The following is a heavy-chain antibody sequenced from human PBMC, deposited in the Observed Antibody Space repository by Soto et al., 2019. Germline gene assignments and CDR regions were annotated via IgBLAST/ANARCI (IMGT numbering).Heavy chain of an antibody. CDR3: AKGRVVVTAIPYYYYGMDV. Sequence: PGGSLRLSCAASGFTFSSYAMCWVLQAPGKGLEWVSAISGSGGSTYYADSVKGRFTISRDNSKNTLYLQMNSLRAEDTAVYYCAKGRVVVTAIPYYYYGMDVWGQGTTVTVSS. V-gene: IGHV3-23*01. J-gene: IGHJ6*02. CDR1: GFTFSSYA. CDR2: ISGSGGST. D-gene: IGHD2-21*02.